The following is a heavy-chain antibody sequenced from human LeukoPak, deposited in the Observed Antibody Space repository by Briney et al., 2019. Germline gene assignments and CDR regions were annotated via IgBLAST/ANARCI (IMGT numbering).Heavy chain of an antibody. Sequence: SETLSVTCTVSGGSISSYYWSWIQQPPGKRLEWIGYIYYSGSTNYDPTLKSRVTISVDTSKNQFSLKLSSVTAADTAVYYCARHWRYFDWLPSELDYWGQGTLVTVSS. V-gene: IGHV4-59*08. D-gene: IGHD3-9*01. CDR1: GGSISSYY. J-gene: IGHJ4*02. CDR3: ARHWRYFDWLPSELDY. CDR2: IYYSGST.